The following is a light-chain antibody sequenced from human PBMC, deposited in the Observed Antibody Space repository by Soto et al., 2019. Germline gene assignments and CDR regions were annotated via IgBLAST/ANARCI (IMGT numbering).Light chain of an antibody. V-gene: IGKV3-15*01. CDR1: QSVNQK. J-gene: IGKJ2*01. CDR2: VAS. Sequence: EIVLTQSPATLSVSPGERATLSCRASQSVNQKLGWYQQKPGQAPRLLIYVASYRATGIPARFSGSGSGTEYTLPISNLQAEDFAVYYCQQFKNWPHTFGEGTSLEIK. CDR3: QQFKNWPHT.